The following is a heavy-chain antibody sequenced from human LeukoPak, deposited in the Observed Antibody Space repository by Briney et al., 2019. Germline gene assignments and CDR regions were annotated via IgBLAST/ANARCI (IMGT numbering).Heavy chain of an antibody. CDR1: GGSISSGSYY. J-gene: IGHJ6*03. D-gene: IGHD6-13*01. V-gene: IGHV4-61*02. CDR3: ARVTYSSPDYYYYYMDV. CDR2: IYTSGST. Sequence: SETLSLTCTVSGGSISSGSYYWSWIRQPAGKGLEWIGRIYTSGSTNYNPSLKSRVTISVDTSKNQFSLKLSSVTAADTAVYYCARVTYSSPDYYYYYMDVWGKGTMVTVSS.